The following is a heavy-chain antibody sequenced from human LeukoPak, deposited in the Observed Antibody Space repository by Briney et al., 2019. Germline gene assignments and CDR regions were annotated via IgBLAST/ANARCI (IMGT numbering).Heavy chain of an antibody. CDR1: GGSISSYY. CDR2: MYYSGST. Sequence: PSETLSLTCTVSGGSISSYYWSWIRQPPGKGLEWIGYMYYSGSTNYNPSLKSRVTISEDTSKNQFYLKLSSVTAADTAVYYCARCGSGSSVYFDYWGQGTLVTVSS. J-gene: IGHJ4*02. CDR3: ARCGSGSSVYFDY. V-gene: IGHV4-59*01. D-gene: IGHD3-10*01.